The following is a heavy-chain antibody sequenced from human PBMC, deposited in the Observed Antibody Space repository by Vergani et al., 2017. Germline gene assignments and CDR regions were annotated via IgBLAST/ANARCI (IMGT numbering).Heavy chain of an antibody. CDR3: ARSPLYTAMVTWYYYGMDV. CDR1: GGTFSSYA. Sequence: QVQLVQSGAEVKKPGSSVKVSCKASGGTFSSYAISWVRQAPGQGLEWMGRIIPIFGTANYAQKFQGRVTITADESTSTTYMELSSLRSEDTAVYYCARSPLYTAMVTWYYYGMDVWGQGTTGTVSS. J-gene: IGHJ6*02. CDR2: IIPIFGTA. D-gene: IGHD5-18*01. V-gene: IGHV1-69*18.